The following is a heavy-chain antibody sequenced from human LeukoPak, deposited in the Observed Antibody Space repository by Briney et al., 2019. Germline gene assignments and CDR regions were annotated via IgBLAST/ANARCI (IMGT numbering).Heavy chain of an antibody. CDR3: ARSNIVVVTAAVVNWFDP. CDR2: TSAYNGNT. D-gene: IGHD2-21*02. CDR1: GYTFTSYG. V-gene: IGHV1-18*01. Sequence: ASVKVSCKASGYTFTSYGISWVRQAPGQGLEWMGWTSAYNGNTNYAQKLQGRVTMTTDTSTSTAYMELRSLRSDDTAVYYCARSNIVVVTAAVVNWFDPWGQGTLVTVSS. J-gene: IGHJ5*02.